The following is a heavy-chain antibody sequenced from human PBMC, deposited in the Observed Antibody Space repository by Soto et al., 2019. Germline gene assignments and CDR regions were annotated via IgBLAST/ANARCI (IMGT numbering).Heavy chain of an antibody. V-gene: IGHV3-66*01. J-gene: IGHJ5*02. CDR1: GFTVSSNY. CDR2: IYSGGST. D-gene: IGHD2-15*01. CDR3: AREGYCSGGSCYFVPGEDNWFDP. Sequence: EVQLVESGGGLVQPGGSLRLSCAASGFTVSSNYMSCVRQAPGKGLEWVSVIYSGGSTYYADSVKVRFTISRDNSKNTLYLQMNSLRAEDTAVYYCAREGYCSGGSCYFVPGEDNWFDPWGQGTLVTVSS.